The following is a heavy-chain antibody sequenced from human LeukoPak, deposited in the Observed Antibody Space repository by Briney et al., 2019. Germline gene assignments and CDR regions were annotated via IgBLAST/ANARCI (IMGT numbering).Heavy chain of an antibody. CDR3: ARGIGDYGDSGFDY. V-gene: IGHV1-2*02. D-gene: IGHD4-17*01. Sequence: HRASVKVSCKASGYTFTGYYMHWVRQAPGQGLEWMGWINPNSGGTNYAQKFQGRVTMTRDASISTAYMELNRLRSDDTAVYYCARGIGDYGDSGFDYWGQGTLVTVSS. J-gene: IGHJ4*02. CDR2: INPNSGGT. CDR1: GYTFTGYY.